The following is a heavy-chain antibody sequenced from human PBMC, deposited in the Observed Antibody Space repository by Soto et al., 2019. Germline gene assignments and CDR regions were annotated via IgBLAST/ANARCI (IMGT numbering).Heavy chain of an antibody. CDR1: GFTFNNYA. J-gene: IGHJ4*02. V-gene: IGHV3-23*01. CDR3: AQGRGGSGSLTPRVDF. Sequence: EVQLLDSGGGLVQPGGSLRLSCAASGFTFNNYAMTWVRQAPGKGLEWVSAISGGGDTTSYADSVKGRFTVSRDGSKNPLYLQMSRLRAEDTALYYCAQGRGGSGSLTPRVDFWGQGTLVTVSS. CDR2: ISGGGDTT. D-gene: IGHD3-10*01.